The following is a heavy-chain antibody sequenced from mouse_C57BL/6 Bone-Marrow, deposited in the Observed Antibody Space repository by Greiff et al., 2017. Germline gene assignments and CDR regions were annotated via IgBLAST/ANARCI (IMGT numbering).Heavy chain of an antibody. CDR2: IYPRSGNT. D-gene: IGHD2-1*01. V-gene: IGHV1-81*01. CDR1: GYTFTSYG. Sequence: QVQLQQSGAELARPGASVKLSCKASGYTFTSYGISWVKQRTGQGLEWIGEIYPRSGNTYYNEKFKGKATITADKSSSTAYMELRSLTSEDSAFYFCASYGNYCYFDYWGQGTTLTVSS. J-gene: IGHJ2*01. CDR3: ASYGNYCYFDY.